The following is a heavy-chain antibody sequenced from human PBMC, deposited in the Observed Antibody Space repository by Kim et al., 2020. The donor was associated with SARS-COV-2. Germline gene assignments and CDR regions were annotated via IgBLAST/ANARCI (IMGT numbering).Heavy chain of an antibody. D-gene: IGHD3-3*01. Sequence: ASVKVSCKASGYTFTSYDINWVRQATGQGLEWMGWMNPNSGNTCYAQKFQGRVTMTRNTSISTAYMELSSLRSEDTAVYYCARTVLRFWWDVWGQGTTVTVSS. J-gene: IGHJ6*02. CDR2: MNPNSGNT. V-gene: IGHV1-8*01. CDR3: ARTVLRFWWDV. CDR1: GYTFTSYD.